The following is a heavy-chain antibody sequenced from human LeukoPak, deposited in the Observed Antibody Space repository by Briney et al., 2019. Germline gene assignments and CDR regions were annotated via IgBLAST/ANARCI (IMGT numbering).Heavy chain of an antibody. CDR1: GGSISSYY. CDR3: ARESEAVAATRGIYYFDY. D-gene: IGHD6-19*01. Sequence: PSETLSLTCTVSGGSISSYYWSWIRQPAGKGLEWIGRIYTSGSTNYNPSLKSRVTMSVDTSKNQFSLKLSSVTAADTAVYYCARESEAVAATRGIYYFDYWGQGTLVTVSS. V-gene: IGHV4-4*07. CDR2: IYTSGST. J-gene: IGHJ4*02.